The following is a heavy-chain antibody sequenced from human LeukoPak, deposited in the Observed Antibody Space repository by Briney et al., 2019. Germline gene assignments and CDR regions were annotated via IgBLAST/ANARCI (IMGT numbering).Heavy chain of an antibody. CDR1: GYTLISYG. CDR3: GRDLNKSFRGVTPEGSDY. J-gene: IGHJ4*02. Sequence: GASVKVSCKASGYTLISYGISWVRQAPGQGLEWMGWINAYNGYTNYAQKIQGRVTMTTDISTSTAYMELRSLRSDDTAVYYCGRDLNKSFRGVTPEGSDYWGQGTLVTVSS. V-gene: IGHV1-18*01. D-gene: IGHD1-14*01. CDR2: INAYNGYT.